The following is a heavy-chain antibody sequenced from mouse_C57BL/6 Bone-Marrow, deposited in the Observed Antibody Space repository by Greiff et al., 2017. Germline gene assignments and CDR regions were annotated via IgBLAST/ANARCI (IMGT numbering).Heavy chain of an antibody. Sequence: QVQLQQPGTELVKPGASVKLSCKASGYTFTSYWMHWVKQRPGQGLEWIGNINPSNGGTNYNEKFKSKATLTVDKSSSTAYMQRSSLTSEDSAVYYCAITEGGTSGFAYWGQGTLVTVSA. CDR2: INPSNGGT. CDR3: AITEGGTSGFAY. D-gene: IGHD4-1*01. V-gene: IGHV1-53*01. CDR1: GYTFTSYW. J-gene: IGHJ3*01.